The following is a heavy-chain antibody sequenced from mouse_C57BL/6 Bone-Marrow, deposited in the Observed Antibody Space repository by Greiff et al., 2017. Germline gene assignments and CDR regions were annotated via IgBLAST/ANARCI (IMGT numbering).Heavy chain of an antibody. CDR1: GYTFTSYW. V-gene: IGHV1-69*01. J-gene: IGHJ1*03. CDR2: IDPSDSYT. CDR3: ARGYYGSSYVLYWYFDV. Sequence: QVQLQQPGAELVMPGASVKLSCKASGYTFTSYWMHWVKQRPGQGLEWIGEIDPSDSYTNYNQKFKGKSTLTVDKSSSTAYMQLSSLTSEDSAVCFCARGYYGSSYVLYWYFDVWGTGTTVTVSS. D-gene: IGHD1-1*01.